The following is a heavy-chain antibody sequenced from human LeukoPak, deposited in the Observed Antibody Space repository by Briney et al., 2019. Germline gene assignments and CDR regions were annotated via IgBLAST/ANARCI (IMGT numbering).Heavy chain of an antibody. D-gene: IGHD1-14*01. V-gene: IGHV1-69*13. CDR1: GGIFSSYV. CDR3: AREHTTSSSYYGTDV. Sequence: ASVKVSCKASGGIFSSYVISWVRQAPGQGGEWMGGIIPIFGTANYAQKFQGRVTITADESTSTAYMELSSLRSEDTAIYYCAREHTTSSSYYGTDVWGQGTTVTVSS. CDR2: IIPIFGTA. J-gene: IGHJ6*02.